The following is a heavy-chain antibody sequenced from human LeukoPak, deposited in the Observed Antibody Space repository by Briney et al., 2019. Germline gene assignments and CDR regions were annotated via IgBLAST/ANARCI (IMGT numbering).Heavy chain of an antibody. CDR3: ARDMRGVVIT. CDR2: IYTSGST. V-gene: IGHV4-61*02. Sequence: SETLSLTCTVSGGSISSGSYYWNWIRQPAGKGLEWIGRIYTSGSTNYNPSLKSRVTISVDTSKNQFSLKLSSVTAADTAVYYCARDMRGVVITWGQGTLVTVSS. J-gene: IGHJ4*02. CDR1: GGSISSGSYY. D-gene: IGHD3-3*01.